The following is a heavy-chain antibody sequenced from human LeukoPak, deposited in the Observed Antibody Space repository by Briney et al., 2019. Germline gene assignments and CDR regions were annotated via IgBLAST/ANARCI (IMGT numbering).Heavy chain of an antibody. J-gene: IGHJ4*02. Sequence: GESLKISCKGSGYSFSTYWIGWVRQMPGKGLEWMGIIYAGDSDTRYSPSFQGQVTISADKSISTAYLQWSSLKASDTAMYYCATLIDYGGNQYYFDYWGQGTLVIVSS. CDR2: IYAGDSDT. CDR3: ATLIDYGGNQYYFDY. D-gene: IGHD4-23*01. V-gene: IGHV5-51*01. CDR1: GYSFSTYW.